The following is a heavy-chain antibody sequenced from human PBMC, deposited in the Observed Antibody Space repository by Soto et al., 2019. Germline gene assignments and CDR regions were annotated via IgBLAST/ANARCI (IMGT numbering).Heavy chain of an antibody. J-gene: IGHJ5*02. D-gene: IGHD4-17*01. V-gene: IGHV2-5*01. CDR1: GFSLNTAGAG. CDR3: AHRGYGDYPRDNWFDP. CDR2: IYWNDDK. Sequence: QITLRESGPTLVKPTQTLTLTCTFSGFSLNTAGAGVGWIRQPPGKALEWLALIYWNDDKRFSPSLKSKLTITQDTSKNQVVLTMTNVEPVDTATYYCAHRGYGDYPRDNWFDPWGQGTLVTVSS.